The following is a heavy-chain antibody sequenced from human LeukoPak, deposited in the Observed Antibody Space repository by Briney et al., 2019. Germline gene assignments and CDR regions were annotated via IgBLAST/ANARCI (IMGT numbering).Heavy chain of an antibody. CDR2: IIPIFGTA. J-gene: IGHJ4*02. Sequence: SVKVSCKASGGTFSSYAISWVRQAPGQGLEWMGGIIPIFGTANYAQKFQGRVTITADESTSTAYMELRSLRSDDTAVYYCARVSSDSGSLNYWGQGTLVTVSS. CDR3: ARVSSDSGSLNY. V-gene: IGHV1-69*13. CDR1: GGTFSSYA. D-gene: IGHD3-10*01.